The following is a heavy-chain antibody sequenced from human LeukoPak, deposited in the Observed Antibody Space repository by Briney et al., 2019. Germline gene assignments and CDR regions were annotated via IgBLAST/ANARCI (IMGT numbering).Heavy chain of an antibody. Sequence: GGSLRLSCAASGFTFSYYAMYWVRQAPGKGLEWMAAVSSDGSSEFYIHSVRGRFTISRDNSKSTLYLQMNSLRAEDTAVYYCARGVDYYENSGTIDYWGQGTLVTVSS. CDR2: VSSDGSSE. V-gene: IGHV3-30*04. CDR1: GFTFSYYA. D-gene: IGHD3-22*01. CDR3: ARGVDYYENSGTIDY. J-gene: IGHJ4*02.